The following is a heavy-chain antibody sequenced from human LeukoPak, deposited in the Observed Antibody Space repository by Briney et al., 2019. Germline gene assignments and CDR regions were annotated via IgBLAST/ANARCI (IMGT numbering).Heavy chain of an antibody. CDR3: ARSTSPYGMDV. V-gene: IGHV4-59*12. CDR1: GGSISSYY. CDR2: IYYSGST. Sequence: ASETLSHTCTVSGGSISSYYWSWIRQPPGKGLEWIGYIYYSGSTNYNPSLKSRVTISVDTSKNQFSLQLNSVTPEDTAVYYCARSTSPYGMDVWGQGTTVTVSS. J-gene: IGHJ6*02. D-gene: IGHD6-6*01.